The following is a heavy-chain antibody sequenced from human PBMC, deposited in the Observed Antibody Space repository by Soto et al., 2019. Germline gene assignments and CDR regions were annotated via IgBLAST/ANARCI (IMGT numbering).Heavy chain of an antibody. V-gene: IGHV3-30-3*01. D-gene: IGHD3-3*01. CDR3: ARSITLFAVVSSNDAFDI. CDR2: ISNDGSNK. Sequence: QVQLVESGGGVVQPGRSLRLSCAASGFSFSSYALHWVRQAPGKGLDWVAVISNDGSNKYYADSVRGRFTISRDNSKNTLYLQMNSLRAEDTAVYYCARSITLFAVVSSNDAFDIWGQGTMVTVSS. J-gene: IGHJ3*02. CDR1: GFSFSSYA.